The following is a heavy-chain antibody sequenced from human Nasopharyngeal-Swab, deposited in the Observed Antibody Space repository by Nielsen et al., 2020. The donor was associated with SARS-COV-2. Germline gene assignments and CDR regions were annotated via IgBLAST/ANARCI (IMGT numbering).Heavy chain of an antibody. CDR3: ARNDYGDRDFDY. CDR2: IYWEDDK. D-gene: IGHD4-17*01. Sequence: PGKALEWLALIYWEDDKRYSPSLKSRLTITKDTSKNQVVLTMTNMDPVDTATYYCARNDYGDRDFDYWGQGTLVTVSS. V-gene: IGHV2-5*02. J-gene: IGHJ4*02.